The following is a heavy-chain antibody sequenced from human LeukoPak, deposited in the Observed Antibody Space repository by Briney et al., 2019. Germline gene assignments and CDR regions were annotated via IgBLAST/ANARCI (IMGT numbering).Heavy chain of an antibody. J-gene: IGHJ4*02. CDR1: GFTFSSYA. CDR3: AKAFIRLGVYNY. CDR2: ISGSGGST. V-gene: IGHV3-23*01. D-gene: IGHD3-16*01. Sequence: GGSLRLSCAASGFTFSSYAMSWVRQAPGKGLEWVSAISGSGGSTCYADSVKGRFTISRDNYKNTLYLQMNSLRAEDTAVYYCAKAFIRLGVYNYWGQGTLVTVSS.